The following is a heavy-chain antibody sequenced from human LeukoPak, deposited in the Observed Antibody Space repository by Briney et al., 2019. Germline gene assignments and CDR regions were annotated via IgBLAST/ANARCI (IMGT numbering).Heavy chain of an antibody. J-gene: IGHJ4*02. CDR1: GYTFTSYG. CDR3: AREPPFEWELLITHSNPFDY. CDR2: ISAYNGNT. Sequence: GASVKVSCKASGYTFTSYGISWVRQAPGQGLEWMGWISAYNGNTNYAQKLQGRVTMTTDTSTSTAYMELRSLRSDDTAVYYCAREPPFEWELLITHSNPFDYWGQGTLVTVSS. D-gene: IGHD1-26*01. V-gene: IGHV1-18*01.